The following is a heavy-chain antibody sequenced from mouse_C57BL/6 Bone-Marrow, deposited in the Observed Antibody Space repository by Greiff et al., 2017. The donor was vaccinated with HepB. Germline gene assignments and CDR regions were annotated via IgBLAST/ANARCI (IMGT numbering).Heavy chain of an antibody. V-gene: IGHV14-4*01. CDR3: TTPITTVVATDCYFDV. J-gene: IGHJ1*03. Sequence: VQLQQSGAELVRPGASVKLSCTASGFNIKDDYMHWVKQRPEQGLEWIGWIDPENGDTEYASKFQGKATITADTSSNTAYLQLSSLTSEDTAVYYCTTPITTVVATDCYFDVWGTGTTVTVSS. D-gene: IGHD1-1*01. CDR1: GFNIKDDY. CDR2: IDPENGDT.